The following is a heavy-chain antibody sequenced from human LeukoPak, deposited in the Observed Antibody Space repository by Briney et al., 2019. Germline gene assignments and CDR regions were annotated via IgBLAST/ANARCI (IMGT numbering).Heavy chain of an antibody. CDR2: ISYDGSNK. Sequence: GRSLRLSCAASGFTFSSYAMHWVRRASSKGLEWVAAISYDGSNKKYADSVKGRFTISRDNSKNTLYLQMNSLRSGDTAVYYCARGVRIAVAGYIDCWGQGTLVTVSS. J-gene: IGHJ4*02. CDR3: ARGVRIAVAGYIDC. D-gene: IGHD6-19*01. V-gene: IGHV3-30*04. CDR1: GFTFSSYA.